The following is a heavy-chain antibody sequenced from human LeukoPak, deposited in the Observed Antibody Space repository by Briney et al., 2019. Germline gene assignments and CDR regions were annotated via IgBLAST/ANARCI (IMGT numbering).Heavy chain of an antibody. CDR3: ARDQPAALGNYYYYGMDV. Sequence: GRSLRLSCAASGFTFSSYGMHWVRQAPGKGLEWVAVIWYDGSNKYYADSVKGRFTISRDNSKNTLYLQMNSLRAEDTAVYYCARDQPAALGNYYYYGMDVWGEGTTVTVSS. CDR2: IWYDGSNK. D-gene: IGHD2-2*01. CDR1: GFTFSSYG. V-gene: IGHV3-33*01. J-gene: IGHJ6*04.